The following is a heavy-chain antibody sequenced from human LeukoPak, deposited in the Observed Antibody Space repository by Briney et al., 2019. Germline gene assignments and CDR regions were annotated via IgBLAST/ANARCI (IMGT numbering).Heavy chain of an antibody. CDR2: ISGSGGST. J-gene: IGHJ3*01. CDR1: GFTFSSYA. Sequence: QTGGSLRLSCAASGFTFSSYAMSWVRQAPGKGLEWVSAISGSGGSTYYADSVKGRFTVSRDNSKNTLYLQMTSLRADDTAVYFCAKDMVPRNGVSDPFDVWGQGTMVTVSS. D-gene: IGHD4/OR15-4a*01. V-gene: IGHV3-23*01. CDR3: AKDMVPRNGVSDPFDV.